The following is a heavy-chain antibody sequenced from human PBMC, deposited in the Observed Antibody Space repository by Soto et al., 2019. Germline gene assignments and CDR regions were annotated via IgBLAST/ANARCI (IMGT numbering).Heavy chain of an antibody. CDR3: AKGLINGRWYAAD. Sequence: EVHLLESGGGLVQPGESLRLSCGASGFTFSSCVMSWVRQAPGKGLEWVSCITDSGSGTYYADSVKGRFTISRDNSKNTMYLQMNNLRAEDTGVYYCAKGLINGRWYAADWGQGTLDTVSS. D-gene: IGHD6-13*01. V-gene: IGHV3-23*01. CDR1: GFTFSSCV. J-gene: IGHJ4*02. CDR2: ITDSGSGT.